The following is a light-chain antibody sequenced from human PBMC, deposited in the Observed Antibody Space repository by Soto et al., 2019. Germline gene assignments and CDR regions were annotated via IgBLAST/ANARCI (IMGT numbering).Light chain of an antibody. CDR1: QSFRSSY. V-gene: IGKV3-20*01. CDR2: GAS. CDR3: QQYGSSPLT. Sequence: EIVLTQSPGTLSLSPGERATLSCRASQSFRSSYLAWYQQKPGQAPRLLIYGASSRATGIPDRFSGSGSGTDFTLTISRLEPEDFAVYYCQQYGSSPLTFGGGTKVDIK. J-gene: IGKJ4*01.